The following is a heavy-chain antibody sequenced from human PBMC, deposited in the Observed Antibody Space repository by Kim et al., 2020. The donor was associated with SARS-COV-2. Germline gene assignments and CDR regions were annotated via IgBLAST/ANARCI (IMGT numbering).Heavy chain of an antibody. CDR2: IWYDGSNK. CDR1: GFTFSSYG. V-gene: IGHV3-33*01. Sequence: GGSLRLSCAASGFTFSSYGMHWVRQAPGKGLEWVAVIWYDGSNKYYADSVKGRFTISRDNSKNTLYLQMNSLRAEDTAVYYCARDLSSSWYPEYYFDYWRQGTLVTVPS. CDR3: ARDLSSSWYPEYYFDY. J-gene: IGHJ4*02. D-gene: IGHD6-13*01.